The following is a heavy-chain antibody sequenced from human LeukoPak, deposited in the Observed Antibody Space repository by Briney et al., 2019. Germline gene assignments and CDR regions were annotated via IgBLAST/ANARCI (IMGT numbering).Heavy chain of an antibody. CDR2: INSDGSST. D-gene: IGHD6-19*01. V-gene: IGHV3-74*01. J-gene: IGHJ6*03. CDR3: ARQASNQWLAYYYMDV. CDR1: GFTVSSYW. Sequence: GGSLRLSCAASGFTVSSYWMHWVGQAPGQGLVWVSRINSDGSSTSYADSVKGRFTISRDNAKNTLYLQMNSLRAEDTAVYYCARQASNQWLAYYYMDVRGKGTTVTVSS.